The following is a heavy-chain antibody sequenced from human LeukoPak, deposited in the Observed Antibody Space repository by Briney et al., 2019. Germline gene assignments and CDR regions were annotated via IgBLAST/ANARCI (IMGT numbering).Heavy chain of an antibody. J-gene: IGHJ4*02. Sequence: GGSLRLSCTASGFTFSNAWMGWVRQAPGKGLEWVGRITKKIDGGTTTYAAPVRGRFTISRDDSKDTLYLQMNSLKTDDTAVYYCTRGPRPFDYWGQGTLVTVSS. CDR1: GFTFSNAW. CDR2: ITKKIDGGTT. V-gene: IGHV3-15*01. CDR3: TRGPRPFDY.